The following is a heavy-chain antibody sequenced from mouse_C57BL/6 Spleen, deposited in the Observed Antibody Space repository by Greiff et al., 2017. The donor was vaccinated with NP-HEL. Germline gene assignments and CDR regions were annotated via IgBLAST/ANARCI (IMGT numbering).Heavy chain of an antibody. V-gene: IGHV1-81*01. Sequence: VQLVESGAELARPGASVKLSCKASGYTFTSYGISWVKQRTGQGLEWIGEIYPRSGNTYYNEKFKGKATLTADKSSSTAYMELRSLTSEDSAVYFCARILLRDWCFDVWGTGTTVTVSS. D-gene: IGHD1-1*01. CDR3: ARILLRDWCFDV. J-gene: IGHJ1*03. CDR2: IYPRSGNT. CDR1: GYTFTSYG.